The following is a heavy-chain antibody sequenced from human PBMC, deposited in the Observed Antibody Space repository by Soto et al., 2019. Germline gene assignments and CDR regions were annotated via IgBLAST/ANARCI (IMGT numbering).Heavy chain of an antibody. Sequence: ASVKVSCKASGYTFTSYGISWVRQARGQGLEWMGWISAYNGNTNYAQRLQGRVTMTTDTSTSTAHMELRSLRSDETAVYYCAKTYYSDSSGYSNGPTDYWGQGGMVAVSS. J-gene: IGHJ4*02. CDR2: ISAYNGNT. D-gene: IGHD3-22*01. CDR1: GYTFTSYG. CDR3: AKTYYSDSSGYSNGPTDY. V-gene: IGHV1-18*01.